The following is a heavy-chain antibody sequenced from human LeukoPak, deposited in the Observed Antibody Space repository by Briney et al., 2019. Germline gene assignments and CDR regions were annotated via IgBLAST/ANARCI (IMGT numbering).Heavy chain of an antibody. V-gene: IGHV4-34*01. J-gene: IGHJ5*02. CDR1: GGSFSGYY. D-gene: IGHD3-3*01. Sequence: PSETLSLTCAVYGGSFSGYYWSWIRQPPGKGLEWIGEINHSGSTNYNPSLKSRVTISVDTSKNQFSLKLSSVTAADTAVYYCARGYDFWSGYYRGRSGAWFDPWGQGTLVTVSS. CDR3: ARGYDFWSGYYRGRSGAWFDP. CDR2: INHSGST.